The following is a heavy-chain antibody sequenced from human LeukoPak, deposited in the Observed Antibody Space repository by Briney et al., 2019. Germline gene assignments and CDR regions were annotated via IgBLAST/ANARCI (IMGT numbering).Heavy chain of an antibody. D-gene: IGHD7-27*01. Sequence: SETLSLTCTVSGYSISSGYYWGWIRQPPGKGLEWIGSIYYSGSTYYNPSLKSRVTVSVDTSKNQFSLKLSSVTAADTAVYYCARTGEAGGDYWGQGTLVTVSS. CDR1: GYSISSGYY. V-gene: IGHV4-38-2*02. CDR3: ARTGEAGGDY. CDR2: IYYSGST. J-gene: IGHJ4*02.